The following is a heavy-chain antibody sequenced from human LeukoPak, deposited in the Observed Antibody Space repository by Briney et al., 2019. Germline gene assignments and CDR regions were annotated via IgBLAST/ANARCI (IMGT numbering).Heavy chain of an antibody. J-gene: IGHJ4*02. CDR3: ARDLTRCGGDCGDY. Sequence: GGSLRLSCAASGFTFSNYNMNWVRQAPGKGLEWVSSISSSSSFIYYADSVKGRFTISRDNAKNSLFLQMNVLRAEDTAVYYCARDLTRCGGDCGDYLGQGTLVTVSS. D-gene: IGHD2-21*02. V-gene: IGHV3-21*01. CDR1: GFTFSNYN. CDR2: ISSSSSFI.